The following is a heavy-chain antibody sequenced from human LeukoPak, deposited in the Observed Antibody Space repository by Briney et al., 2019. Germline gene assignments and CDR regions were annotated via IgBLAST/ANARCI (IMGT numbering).Heavy chain of an antibody. CDR1: GYTFTGYY. V-gene: IGHV1-2*02. CDR2: INPNSGGT. J-gene: IGHJ4*02. CDR3: ARLYYGSGGPFDY. D-gene: IGHD3-10*01. Sequence: AAAVKVSCKASGYTFTGYYMHWVRQAPGQGLEWMGWINPNSGGTNYAQKFQGRVTMTRDTSISTAYMELSRLRSDDTAVYYCARLYYGSGGPFDYWGQGTLVTVSS.